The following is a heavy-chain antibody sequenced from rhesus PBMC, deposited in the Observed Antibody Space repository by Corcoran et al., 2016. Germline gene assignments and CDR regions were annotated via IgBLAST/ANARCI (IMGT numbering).Heavy chain of an antibody. CDR2: VNGKSRRT. J-gene: IGHJ4*01. Sequence: QVQLQESGPGLVKPSETLSLTCAVSGGSFSSDWWSWSRQPPGKGLEWIGGVNGKSRRTNYDPSLKSRFTISRDASKNQFSLKLSSVTAADTAVYYCAGSIVGTTWDYWGQGVLVIVSS. CDR1: GGSFSSDW. CDR3: AGSIVGTTWDY. V-gene: IGHV4-80*01. D-gene: IGHD1-44*01.